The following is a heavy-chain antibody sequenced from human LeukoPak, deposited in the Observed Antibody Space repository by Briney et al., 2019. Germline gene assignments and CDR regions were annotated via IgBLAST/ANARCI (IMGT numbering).Heavy chain of an antibody. J-gene: IGHJ4*02. D-gene: IGHD3-10*01. CDR3: AKELLTGFGEFSLDY. V-gene: IGHV3-30*02. CDR1: GFTFSSYG. Sequence: GGSLRLSCAASGFTFSSYGMHWVRQAPGKGLEWVAFIRYDGSNKYYADSVEGRFTISRDNSKNTLYLQMNSLRAEDTAVYYCAKELLTGFGEFSLDYWGQGTLVTVSS. CDR2: IRYDGSNK.